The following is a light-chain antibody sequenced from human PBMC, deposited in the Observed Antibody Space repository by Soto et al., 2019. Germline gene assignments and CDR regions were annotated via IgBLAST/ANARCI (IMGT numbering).Light chain of an antibody. Sequence: QSALTQPPSASGSPGQSVTISCTGTSSDVGAYNYVSWYQQHPGKAPKLMIYDVSKRPSGVPYRFSGSKSGNAASLTVSGLQGEDEADYYCSSYARGSRAFGGGTKLTVL. V-gene: IGLV2-8*01. CDR1: SSDVGAYNY. CDR2: DVS. J-gene: IGLJ3*02. CDR3: SSYARGSRA.